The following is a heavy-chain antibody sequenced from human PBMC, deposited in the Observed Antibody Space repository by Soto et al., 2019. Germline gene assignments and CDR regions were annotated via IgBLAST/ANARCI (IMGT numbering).Heavy chain of an antibody. J-gene: IGHJ6*02. CDR2: IYYSGST. CDR3: ARDWKGGMDV. V-gene: IGHV4-31*01. CDR1: GGSISSGGYY. Sequence: QVQLQESGPGLEKPSQTLSLTCTVSGGSISSGGYYWSWIRQHPGKGLEWIGYIYYSGSTYYNPSLKXXVXIXXDTSKNQFSLKLSSVTAADTAVYYCARDWKGGMDVWGQGTTVTVSS. D-gene: IGHD1-1*01.